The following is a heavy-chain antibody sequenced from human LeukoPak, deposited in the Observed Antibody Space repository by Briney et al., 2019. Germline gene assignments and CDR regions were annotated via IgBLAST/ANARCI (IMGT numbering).Heavy chain of an antibody. J-gene: IGHJ4*02. D-gene: IGHD2-2*01. CDR1: GDSVNSGTYY. V-gene: IGHV4-61*02. Sequence: SQTLSLTCTVSGDTVSGDSVNSGTYYWNWIRQPAGKGLEWIGRIYNSGFTNYNPSLKGRVTISVDTSKNQFSLKLSSVTAADTAAYYCARSTSRFDSWGQGTLVTVSS. CDR2: IYNSGFT. CDR3: ARSTSRFDS.